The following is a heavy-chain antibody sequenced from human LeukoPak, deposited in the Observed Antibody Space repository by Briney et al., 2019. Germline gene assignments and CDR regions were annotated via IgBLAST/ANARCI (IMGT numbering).Heavy chain of an antibody. J-gene: IGHJ4*02. CDR1: RFTFSSYS. CDR3: ARDWRYSSSWFDY. V-gene: IGHV3-21*01. D-gene: IGHD6-13*01. Sequence: GGSLRLFCAASRFTFSSYSMNWVRQAPGKGLEWVSSISSSSSYIYYADSVKGRFTISRDNAKNSLYLQMNSLRAEDTAVYYCARDWRYSSSWFDYWGQGTLVTVSS. CDR2: ISSSSSYI.